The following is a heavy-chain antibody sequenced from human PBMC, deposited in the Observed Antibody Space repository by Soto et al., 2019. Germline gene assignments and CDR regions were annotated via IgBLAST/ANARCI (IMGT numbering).Heavy chain of an antibody. CDR1: VFTFSSYS. Sequence: GGSMRLSCSASVFTFSSYSMNWVRQAPGKGLEWVSSISSSSSYIYYADSVKGRFTISRDNAKDSLYLQMNSLRAEDTAVYYCARDIDTSGSLGYYYYGMDGLGKGTTVTV. D-gene: IGHD3-22*01. CDR2: ISSSSSYI. J-gene: IGHJ6*04. CDR3: ARDIDTSGSLGYYYYGMDG. V-gene: IGHV3-21*01.